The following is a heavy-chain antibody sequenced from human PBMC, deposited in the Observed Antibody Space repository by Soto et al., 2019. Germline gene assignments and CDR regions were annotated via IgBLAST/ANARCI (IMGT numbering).Heavy chain of an antibody. CDR2: VKSKADGGSG. D-gene: IGHD1-26*01. J-gene: IGHJ4*01. CDR1: GFPFNNAW. CDR3: TTDSRTTLPEIRFDY. Sequence: GALRLSCAASGFPFNNAWINWVRQAPGKGLEWVGRVKSKADGGSGDYAAPVKGRFVVSRDDSKDIVYLQMNSLKIEDTGVYYCTTDSRTTLPEIRFDYWGHGTQVTVSS. V-gene: IGHV3-15*07.